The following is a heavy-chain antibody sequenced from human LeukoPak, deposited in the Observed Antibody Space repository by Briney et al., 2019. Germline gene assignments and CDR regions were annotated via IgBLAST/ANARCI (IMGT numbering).Heavy chain of an antibody. D-gene: IGHD2-8*02. Sequence: PEGSLRLSCAASGFTFSSFGMPWVRQAPGEGLEWVAYIGYTGTDTYYADSVKGRFTISRDNSKNTVHLQVNSLRAADTALYSCARDLTERKYYIAYWGQGTLVTVSS. J-gene: IGHJ4*02. V-gene: IGHV3-30*02. CDR2: IGYTGTDT. CDR3: ARDLTERKYYIAY. CDR1: GFTFSSFG.